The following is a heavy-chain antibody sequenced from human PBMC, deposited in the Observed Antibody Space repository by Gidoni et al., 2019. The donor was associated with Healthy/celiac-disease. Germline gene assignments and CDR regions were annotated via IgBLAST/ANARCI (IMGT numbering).Heavy chain of an antibody. Sequence: QVQLVQSGAEVKKPGSSVKVSCKASGGTFSSYAISWVRQAPGQGLEWMGRIIPILGIANYAQKFQGRVTITADKSTSTADMELSSLRSEDTAVYYCARGGSYYYDSSGYFSIDYWGQGTLVTVSS. CDR1: GGTFSSYA. CDR3: ARGGSYYYDSSGYFSIDY. J-gene: IGHJ4*02. D-gene: IGHD3-22*01. V-gene: IGHV1-69*04. CDR2: IIPILGIA.